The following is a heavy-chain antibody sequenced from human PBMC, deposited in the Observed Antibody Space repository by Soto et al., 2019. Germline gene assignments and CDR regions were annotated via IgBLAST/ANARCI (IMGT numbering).Heavy chain of an antibody. J-gene: IGHJ4*02. V-gene: IGHV1-69*04. Sequence: ASVKVSCKASGGTFSSYTISWVRQAPGQGLEWMGRIIPILGIANYAQKFQGRVTITADKSTSTAYMELSSLRSEDTAVYYCARDSVAAAGYTGFDYWGQGTLVTVSS. D-gene: IGHD6-13*01. CDR3: ARDSVAAAGYTGFDY. CDR2: IIPILGIA. CDR1: GGTFSSYT.